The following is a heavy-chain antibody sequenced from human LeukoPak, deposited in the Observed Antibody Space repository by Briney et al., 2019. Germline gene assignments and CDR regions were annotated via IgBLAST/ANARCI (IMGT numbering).Heavy chain of an antibody. V-gene: IGHV1-8*01. CDR1: GYTFTSYD. Sequence: ASVKVSCKASGYTFTSYDINWVRQAPGQGLEWMGWMNPNSGNTGYAQKFQGRVTMTRNTSISTAYMELSSLRSEDTAVYYCARKKIRSDAFDIWGQGTMVTVSS. CDR2: MNPNSGNT. CDR3: ARKKIRSDAFDI. D-gene: IGHD4-17*01. J-gene: IGHJ3*02.